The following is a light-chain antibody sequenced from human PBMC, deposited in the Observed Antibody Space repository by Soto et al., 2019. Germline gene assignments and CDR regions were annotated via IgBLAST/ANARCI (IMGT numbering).Light chain of an antibody. CDR1: QSVGTY. CDR2: DAS. CDR3: QQYGSSGT. J-gene: IGKJ1*01. V-gene: IGKV3-20*01. Sequence: DTVLTQSPGTLSLSPGERATLSCRASQSVGTYLAWYQQKPGQAPRLLIYDASNRATGIAPRFRGSGSGTDFTLTISRLEPEDFAVYYCQQYGSSGTFGQGTKVDNK.